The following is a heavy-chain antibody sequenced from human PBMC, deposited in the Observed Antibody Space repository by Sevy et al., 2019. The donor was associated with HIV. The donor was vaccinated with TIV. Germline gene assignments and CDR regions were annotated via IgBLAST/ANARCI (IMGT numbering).Heavy chain of an antibody. V-gene: IGHV3-7*01. CDR1: GFTFSSYW. CDR3: ARGPQLVPFDY. J-gene: IGHJ4*02. Sequence: GESLKISCAASGFTFSSYWMSWVRQAPGKGLEWVANIKQDGSEKYYVDSVKGRFTISRDNAKNSLYLQMNSLRAEDTAVYYCARGPQLVPFDYWGQGTLVTVSS. CDR2: IKQDGSEK. D-gene: IGHD6-6*01.